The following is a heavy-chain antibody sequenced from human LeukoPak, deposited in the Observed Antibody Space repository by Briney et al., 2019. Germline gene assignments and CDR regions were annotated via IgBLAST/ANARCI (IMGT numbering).Heavy chain of an antibody. D-gene: IGHD6-6*01. CDR2: IYYSGST. Sequence: PAETLTLTCTVSGGSLSRCYWSWIRQPPGKGLEWIGYIYYSGSTNYNPSLKSRLTISVDTSKNQFSLKLSSETAAGTAVYYCARREYSSSFWFDPWGQETLVTVSS. J-gene: IGHJ5*02. CDR1: GGSLSRCY. V-gene: IGHV4-59*08. CDR3: ARREYSSSFWFDP.